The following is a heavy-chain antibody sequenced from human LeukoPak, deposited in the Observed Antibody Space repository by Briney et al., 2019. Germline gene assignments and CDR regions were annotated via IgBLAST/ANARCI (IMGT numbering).Heavy chain of an antibody. CDR3: ARDLLWFGELPGY. D-gene: IGHD3-10*01. CDR1: GYTFTDYF. J-gene: IGHJ4*02. V-gene: IGHV1-2*02. CDR2: INPNSGGT. Sequence: ASVKVSCKASGYTFTDYFVHWVRQAPGQGLEWMGWINPNSGGTNYAQKFQGRVTMTRDTSISTAYMELSRLRSDDTAVYYCARDLLWFGELPGYWGQGTLVTVSS.